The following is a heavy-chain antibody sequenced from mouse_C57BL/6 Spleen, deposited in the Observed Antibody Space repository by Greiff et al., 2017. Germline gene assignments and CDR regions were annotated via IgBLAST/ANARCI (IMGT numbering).Heavy chain of an antibody. V-gene: IGHV5-6*01. CDR3: ARPGNYDAMDY. D-gene: IGHD2-1*01. CDR2: ISSGGSYT. CDR1: GFTFSSYG. J-gene: IGHJ4*01. Sequence: EVMLVESGGDLVKPGGSLKLSCAASGFTFSSYGMSWVRQTPDKRLEWVATISSGGSYTYYPDSVKGRFTISRDNAKNTLYLQMSSLKSEDTAMYYCARPGNYDAMDYWGQGTSGTVAS.